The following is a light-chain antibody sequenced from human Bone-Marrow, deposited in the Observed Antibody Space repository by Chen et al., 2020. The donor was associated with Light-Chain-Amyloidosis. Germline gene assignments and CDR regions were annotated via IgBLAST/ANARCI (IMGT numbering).Light chain of an antibody. J-gene: IGLJ1*01. Sequence: QSALTQPSSVSGSPGQSITISCTGTRSDIGGYHYVSWYQQHPGEAPKLMIYDVSRRPSGVSNRFSGSKSGNTASLTISGLQAEDEADYYCSSYTPRTTLYVFGTGTKVTVL. CDR2: DVS. CDR3: SSYTPRTTLYV. V-gene: IGLV2-14*03. CDR1: RSDIGGYHY.